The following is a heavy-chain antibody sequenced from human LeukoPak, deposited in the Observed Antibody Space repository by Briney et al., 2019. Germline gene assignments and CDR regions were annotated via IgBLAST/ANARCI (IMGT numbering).Heavy chain of an antibody. Sequence: GGSLRLSCAASGFTVTDNYMNWVRQAPGKGLVWVSRINSDGSSTSYADSVKGRFTISRDNAKNTLYLQMNSLRAEDTAVYYCAKTRARSYYHDSSGYSIDYWGQGTLVTVSS. CDR1: GFTVTDNY. D-gene: IGHD3-22*01. J-gene: IGHJ4*02. V-gene: IGHV3-74*01. CDR2: INSDGSST. CDR3: AKTRARSYYHDSSGYSIDY.